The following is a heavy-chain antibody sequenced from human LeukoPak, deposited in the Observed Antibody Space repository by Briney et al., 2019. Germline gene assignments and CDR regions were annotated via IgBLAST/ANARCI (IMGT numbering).Heavy chain of an antibody. CDR2: IYHSGST. D-gene: IGHD1-7*01. CDR3: ASETGTTPEGAFDI. CDR1: GGSISSGGYY. V-gene: IGHV4-30-2*01. Sequence: PSETLSLTCTVSGGSISSGGYYWSWIRQPPGKGLEWIVYIYHSGSTYYNPSLKSRVTISVDRSKNQFSLKLSSVTAADTAVYYCASETGTTPEGAFDIWGQGTMVTVSS. J-gene: IGHJ3*02.